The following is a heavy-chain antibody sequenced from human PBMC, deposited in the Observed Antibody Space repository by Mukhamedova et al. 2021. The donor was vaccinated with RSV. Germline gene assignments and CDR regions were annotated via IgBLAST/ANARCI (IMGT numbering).Heavy chain of an antibody. CDR2: IYPADSDT. Sequence: EYMGIIYPADSDTRYRPSFQGQVTISADKSITTAYLQWGSLKASDTAMYYCARLGIPNRCGWNAIDFWVLGTLVTVSS. D-gene: IGHD1-1*01. J-gene: IGHJ4*02. V-gene: IGHV5-51*01. CDR3: ARLGIPNRCGWNAIDF.